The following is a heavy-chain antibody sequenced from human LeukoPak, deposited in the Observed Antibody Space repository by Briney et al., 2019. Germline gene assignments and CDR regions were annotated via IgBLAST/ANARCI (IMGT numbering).Heavy chain of an antibody. J-gene: IGHJ3*02. D-gene: IGHD3-10*01. V-gene: IGHV4-39*01. CDR1: GGSISRSSYY. CDR2: IYYSGST. CDR3: ARQPDYYGSGSYYPKTYAFDI. Sequence: SETLSLTCTVSGGSISRSSYYWGWIRQPPGKGLEWIGSIYYSGSTYYNPSLKSRVTISVDTSKNQFSLKLSSVTAADTAVYYCARQPDYYGSGSYYPKTYAFDIWGQGTMVTVSS.